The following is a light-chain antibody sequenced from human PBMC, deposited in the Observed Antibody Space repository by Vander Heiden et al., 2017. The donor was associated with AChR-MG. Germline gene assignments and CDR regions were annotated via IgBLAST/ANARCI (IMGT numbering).Light chain of an antibody. CDR1: PSVSSN. CDR2: GAS. V-gene: IGKV3-15*01. Sequence: EIVMTQSPATLSASPGERATLYCRASPSVSSNLAWYQQKPGQAPRLLIYGASTRATGIPARFSGSGSGTEFTLTISSLQSEDFAVYYCQQYNNWPRTFGQGTKVEIK. J-gene: IGKJ1*01. CDR3: QQYNNWPRT.